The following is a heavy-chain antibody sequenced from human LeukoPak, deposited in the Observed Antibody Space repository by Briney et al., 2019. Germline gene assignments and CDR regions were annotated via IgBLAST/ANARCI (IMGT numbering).Heavy chain of an antibody. CDR2: ISAYNGNT. J-gene: IGHJ4*02. CDR3: ARVRITMVRGVIIRDDYFDY. Sequence: GASVKVSCKASGYTFTSYGISWVRQAPGQGLEWMGWISAYNGNTNYAQKLQGRVTMTTDTSTSTAYMELRSLRSDDTAVYYCARVRITMVRGVIIRDDYFDYWGQGTLVTVSS. CDR1: GYTFTSYG. D-gene: IGHD3-10*01. V-gene: IGHV1-18*01.